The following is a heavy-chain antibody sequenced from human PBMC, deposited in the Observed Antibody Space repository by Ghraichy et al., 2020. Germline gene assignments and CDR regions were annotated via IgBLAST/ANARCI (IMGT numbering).Heavy chain of an antibody. Sequence: ASVKVSCKASGYTFTSYDINWVRQATGQGLEWMGWMNPNSGNTGYAQKFQGRVTMTRNTSISTAYMELSSLRSEDTAVYYCARRGSGSYLSYYYYYYMDVWGKGTTVTVSS. CDR2: MNPNSGNT. V-gene: IGHV1-8*01. J-gene: IGHJ6*03. CDR3: ARRGSGSYLSYYYYYYMDV. D-gene: IGHD3-10*01. CDR1: GYTFTSYD.